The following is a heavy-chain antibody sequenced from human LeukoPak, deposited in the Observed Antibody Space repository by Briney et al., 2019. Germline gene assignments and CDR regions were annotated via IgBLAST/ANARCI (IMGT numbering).Heavy chain of an antibody. CDR3: VRAVHHNFYSDSSGYYGDAFDV. J-gene: IGHJ3*01. CDR2: IYSGGTI. Sequence: GGSLRLSCAASGFSIRTYYMSWVRKVPGKGLQRVSVIYSGGTIRYADSVKGRFTFSRDNFKDTLNLQMNSLRADDTAVYYCVRAVHHNFYSDSSGYYGDAFDVWGQGTVVTVSS. D-gene: IGHD3-22*01. CDR1: GFSIRTYY. V-gene: IGHV3-53*01.